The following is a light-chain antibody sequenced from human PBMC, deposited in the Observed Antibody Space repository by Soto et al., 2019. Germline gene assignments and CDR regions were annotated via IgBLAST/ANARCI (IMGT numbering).Light chain of an antibody. Sequence: QSVVTQSPSASGTPGQRVTISCSGSSSNIGPNFVYWYQHSPGTAPKLLIYKTNQRPSGVPERFSGSKSGTSASLAISGLRSEDEADYYCAVWDDSVTGRVFGGGTQLTVL. CDR1: SSNIGPNF. J-gene: IGLJ3*02. CDR3: AVWDDSVTGRV. V-gene: IGLV1-47*01. CDR2: KTN.